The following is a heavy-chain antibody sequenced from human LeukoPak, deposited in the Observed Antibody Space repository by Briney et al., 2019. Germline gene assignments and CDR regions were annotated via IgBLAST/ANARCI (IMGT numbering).Heavy chain of an antibody. Sequence: GGSLRLSCAASGFTVSSNYMSWVRQAPGKGLEWVSVIYSGGSTYYADSVKGRFTISRHNSKNTLYLQMNSLRAEDTAVYYCARFSGLGTNWGRDYWGQGTLVTVSS. J-gene: IGHJ4*02. V-gene: IGHV3-53*04. CDR1: GFTVSSNY. CDR3: ARFSGLGTNWGRDY. CDR2: IYSGGST. D-gene: IGHD7-27*01.